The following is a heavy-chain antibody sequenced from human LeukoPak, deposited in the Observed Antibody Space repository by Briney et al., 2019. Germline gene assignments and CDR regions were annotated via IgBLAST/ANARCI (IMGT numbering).Heavy chain of an antibody. CDR2: MNPNSGNT. D-gene: IGHD3-22*01. V-gene: IGHV1-8*01. J-gene: IGHJ5*02. Sequence: GASVKVSCKASGYTFTSYDIIWVRQATGQGLEWMGWMNPNSGNTGYAQKFQGRVTMTRNTSISTAYMELSSLRSEDTAVYYCARGPSRSYYYDSSGYYSNWFDPWGQGTLVTVSS. CDR1: GYTFTSYD. CDR3: ARGPSRSYYYDSSGYYSNWFDP.